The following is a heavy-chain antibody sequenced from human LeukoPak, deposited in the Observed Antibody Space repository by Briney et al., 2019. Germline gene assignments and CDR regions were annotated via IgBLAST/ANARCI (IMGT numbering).Heavy chain of an antibody. J-gene: IGHJ2*01. CDR1: GFTFSGYG. Sequence: GGSLRLSCAASGFTFSGYGMHWVRQAPGKGLEWVTGFSGSAGSTYYGDSVKGRFTISRDNSKNTLYLQMNSLRVEDTAVYYCAKPLVSGGWYFDLWGRGTLVTVSS. V-gene: IGHV3-23*01. CDR2: FSGSAGST. CDR3: AKPLVSGGWYFDL. D-gene: IGHD1-14*01.